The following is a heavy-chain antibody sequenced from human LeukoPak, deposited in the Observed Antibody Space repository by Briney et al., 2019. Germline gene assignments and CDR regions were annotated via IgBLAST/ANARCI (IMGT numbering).Heavy chain of an antibody. CDR1: GYTFTMYG. V-gene: IGHV1-18*04. J-gene: IGHJ4*02. Sequence: ASVKVSCKASGYTFTMYGISWVRQAPGQGLEWMGWISPYNGNTNYAETVQDRVTMTTDTSTTTVDMELRSLRSDDTAVYYCAGGYGDYDYWGQGTLVIVSS. CDR3: AGGYGDYDY. CDR2: ISPYNGNT. D-gene: IGHD4-17*01.